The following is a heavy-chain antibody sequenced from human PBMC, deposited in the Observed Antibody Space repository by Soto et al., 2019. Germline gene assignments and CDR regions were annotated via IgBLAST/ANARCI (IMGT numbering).Heavy chain of an antibody. Sequence: QVQLVQSGAEVKKPWASVKVSCKASGYTFTSYDINWVRQATGQGLEWMGWMNPNSGNTGYAQKFRGRVTMTRNTSISTAYMELSRLRSEDTAVYYCARERTGTTSMDVWGQGTTVNVSS. D-gene: IGHD1-1*01. J-gene: IGHJ6*02. CDR3: ARERTGTTSMDV. V-gene: IGHV1-8*01. CDR1: GYTFTSYD. CDR2: MNPNSGNT.